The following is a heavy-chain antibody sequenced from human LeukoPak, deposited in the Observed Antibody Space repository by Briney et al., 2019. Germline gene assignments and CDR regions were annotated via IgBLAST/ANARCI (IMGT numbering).Heavy chain of an antibody. Sequence: SETLSLTCTVSGGSIKSPTSYWSWIRQPPGKGLEWIGNVYYIGTTTFNSSLSGRVSISVDTSKNHFSLEMASMTPEDTAFYYCARNTNSSPWFDPRSLGTLVIVSS. CDR3: ARNTNSSPWFDP. J-gene: IGHJ5*02. D-gene: IGHD6-6*01. CDR2: VYYIGTT. CDR1: GGSIKSPTSY. V-gene: IGHV4-61*01.